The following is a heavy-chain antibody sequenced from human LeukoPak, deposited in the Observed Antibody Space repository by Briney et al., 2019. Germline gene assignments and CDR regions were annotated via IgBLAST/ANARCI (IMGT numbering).Heavy chain of an antibody. CDR2: MNPNSGNT. V-gene: IGHV1-8*03. CDR1: GYTFTSYD. D-gene: IGHD1-26*01. J-gene: IGHJ6*02. CDR3: ARDQGPWEPRLGYYYYGMDV. Sequence: GASVKVSCKASGYTFTSYDINWVRQATGQGLEWMGWMNPNSGNTGYAQKFQGRVTITRNTSISTAYMELSSLRSEDTAVYYCARDQGPWEPRLGYYYYGMDVWGQGTTVTVSS.